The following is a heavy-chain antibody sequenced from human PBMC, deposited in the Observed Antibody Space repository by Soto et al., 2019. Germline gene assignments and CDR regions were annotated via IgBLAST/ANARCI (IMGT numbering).Heavy chain of an antibody. J-gene: IGHJ4*02. D-gene: IGHD3-22*01. Sequence: PSETLSLTCTVSGGSISSYYWSWIRQPPGKGLEWIGYIYYSGSTNYNPSLKSRVTISVDTSKNQFSLKLSSVTAADTAVYYCERTGYYYDSSGGFDYWGQGTLVTVSS. CDR1: GGSISSYY. CDR2: IYYSGST. CDR3: ERTGYYYDSSGGFDY. V-gene: IGHV4-59*01.